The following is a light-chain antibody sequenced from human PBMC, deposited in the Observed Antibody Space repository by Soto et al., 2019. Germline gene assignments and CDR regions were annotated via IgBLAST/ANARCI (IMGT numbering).Light chain of an antibody. CDR1: QGIRNY. J-gene: IGKJ3*01. CDR2: AAS. V-gene: IGKV1-27*01. CDR3: QKYSSVPV. Sequence: DIQMTQSPTSLSASVGDRVTITCRASQGIRNYVAWYQQIPGKAPKLLIYAASTWQSEVPSRFSGSGSGTDFTLTINGLQPEVVATYSCQKYSSVPVFGPGTKVEIK.